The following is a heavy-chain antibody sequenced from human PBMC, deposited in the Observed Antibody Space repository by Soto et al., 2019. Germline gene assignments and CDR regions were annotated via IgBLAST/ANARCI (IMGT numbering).Heavy chain of an antibody. CDR1: GFTFSSYA. CDR3: AKDLSIAVAGTVDY. V-gene: IGHV3-23*01. D-gene: IGHD6-19*01. CDR2: ISGSGGST. J-gene: IGHJ4*02. Sequence: GGSLRLSCAASGFTFSSYAMSWVRQAPGKGLEWVSAISGSGGSTYYADSVKGRFTISRDNSKNTLYLQMNSLRAEDTAVYYCAKDLSIAVAGTVDYWGQGTLVTVSS.